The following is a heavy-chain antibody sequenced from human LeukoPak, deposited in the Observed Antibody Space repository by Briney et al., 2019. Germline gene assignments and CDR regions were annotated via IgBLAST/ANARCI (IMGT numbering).Heavy chain of an antibody. Sequence: PSETLSLTCAVYGGSFSGYYWSWIRQPPGKGLEWIGEINHSGSTNYNPPLKSRVTISVDTSKNQFSLKLSSVTAADTAVYYCARGWRVTMVQRGNYYYGMDVWGKGTTVTVSS. CDR3: ARGWRVTMVQRGNYYYGMDV. J-gene: IGHJ6*04. V-gene: IGHV4-34*01. CDR2: INHSGST. D-gene: IGHD3-10*01. CDR1: GGSFSGYY.